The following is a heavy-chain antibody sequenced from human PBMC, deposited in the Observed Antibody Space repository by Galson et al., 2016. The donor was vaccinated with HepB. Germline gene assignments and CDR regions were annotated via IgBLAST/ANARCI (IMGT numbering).Heavy chain of an antibody. Sequence: SLRLSCATSGFTFNNYGINWVRQAPGKGLEWVAVISYDGNNRHYADAVKGRFTISRDSSTNTVYLRMNSLRADDTAVYFCARDRGLLHYYYGMDVWGQGTTVTVS. CDR3: ARDRGLLHYYYGMDV. V-gene: IGHV3-33*08. CDR2: ISYDGNNR. J-gene: IGHJ6*02. CDR1: GFTFNNYG. D-gene: IGHD4-17*01.